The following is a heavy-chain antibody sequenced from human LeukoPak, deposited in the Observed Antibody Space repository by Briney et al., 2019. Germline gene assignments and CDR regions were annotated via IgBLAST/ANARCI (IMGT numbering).Heavy chain of an antibody. CDR1: GYTFTSYG. V-gene: IGHV1-18*01. Sequence: GASVKVSCKASGYTFTSYGISWVRQAPGQGLEWMGWISAYNGNTNFAQKFQGRVTMTRDTSISTAYMELSRLRSEDTAVYYCARGPTRRLRTTGKRVRPYYFDYWGQGTLVTVSS. CDR3: ARGPTRRLRTTGKRVRPYYFDY. J-gene: IGHJ4*02. CDR2: ISAYNGNT. D-gene: IGHD1-1*01.